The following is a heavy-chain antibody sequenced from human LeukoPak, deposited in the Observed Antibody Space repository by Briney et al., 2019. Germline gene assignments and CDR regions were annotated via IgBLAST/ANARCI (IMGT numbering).Heavy chain of an antibody. D-gene: IGHD2-2*01. J-gene: IGHJ2*01. V-gene: IGHV1-2*02. Sequence: GASVKVSCKASGYTFAGYYMHWVRQAPGQGLEWMGWINPNNGGTKYAQKFQGRVTMTRDTSLNTASMELNRLRPDDTAVYYCARGLVGVYWYFDLWGRGTLVTVSS. CDR2: INPNNGGT. CDR3: ARGLVGVYWYFDL. CDR1: GYTFAGYY.